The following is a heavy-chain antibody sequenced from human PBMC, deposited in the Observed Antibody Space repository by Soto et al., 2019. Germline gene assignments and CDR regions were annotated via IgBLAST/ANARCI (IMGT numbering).Heavy chain of an antibody. J-gene: IGHJ4*02. CDR1: GYTFTIYD. V-gene: IGHV1-8*01. CDR3: TSRRDWTAVDPFDY. Sequence: ASVKVSCKASGYTFTIYDINWVRQATGQGPEWMGWMNPDSGHTGYVQKFQGRVTMTRNTAISTAYMELNSLKIDDTAVYYCTSRRDWTAVDPFDYWGLGTLVTVSS. D-gene: IGHD5-18*01. CDR2: MNPDSGHT.